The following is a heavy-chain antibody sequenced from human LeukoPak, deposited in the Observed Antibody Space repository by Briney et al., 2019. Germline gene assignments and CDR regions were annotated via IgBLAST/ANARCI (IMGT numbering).Heavy chain of an antibody. CDR3: ARGGVMLDY. Sequence: SETLSLTCAVSGGSISSYYWSWIRQPPGKGLEWIGYIYYSGRTNYNPSLKSRVTISADTSKNQFSLKVSSVTAADTAVYYCARGGVMLDYWGQGALVTVSS. CDR2: IYYSGRT. D-gene: IGHD2-8*01. V-gene: IGHV4-59*01. CDR1: GGSISSYY. J-gene: IGHJ4*02.